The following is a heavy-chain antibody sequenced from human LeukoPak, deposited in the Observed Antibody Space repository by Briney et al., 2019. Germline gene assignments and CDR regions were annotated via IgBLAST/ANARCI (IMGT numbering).Heavy chain of an antibody. V-gene: IGHV1-8*02. CDR2: MNPNSGNT. D-gene: IGHD6-13*01. J-gene: IGHJ4*02. CDR3: AKDMSDSSSWYSLGY. Sequence: ASVKVSCKASGYTFTGYYMHWVRQATGQGLEWMGWMNPNSGNTGYAQKFQGRVTMTRNTSISTAYMELSSLRSEDTAVYYCAKDMSDSSSWYSLGYWGQGTLVTVSS. CDR1: GYTFTGYY.